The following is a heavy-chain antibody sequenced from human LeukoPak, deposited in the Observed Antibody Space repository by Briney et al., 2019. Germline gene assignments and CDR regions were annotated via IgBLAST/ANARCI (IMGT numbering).Heavy chain of an antibody. CDR2: ISGSGGST. J-gene: IGHJ4*02. CDR3: AKVLYGGYSYDY. CDR1: GFTFSTYV. Sequence: GGSLRLSCAASGFTFSTYVMSWVRQAPGKGLEWVSVISGSGGSTNYADSVKGRFTISRDNSKNTLYLQMNSLRAEDTAVYYCAKVLYGGYSYDYWGKGTLVTVSS. V-gene: IGHV3-23*01. D-gene: IGHD5-18*01.